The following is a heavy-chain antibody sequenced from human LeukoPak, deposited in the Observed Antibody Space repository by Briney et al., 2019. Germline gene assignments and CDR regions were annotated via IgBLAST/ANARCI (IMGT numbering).Heavy chain of an antibody. Sequence: GGSLRLSCAASGFTLSSYNMNWVRQAPGKGLEWVSSITSSSSYIYYADSVKGRFTISRDNAKNTLYLQMNSLRAEDTAVYYCVRWGLGKGEAFDIWGQGTMVTVSS. CDR1: GFTLSSYN. CDR2: ITSSSSYI. J-gene: IGHJ3*02. V-gene: IGHV3-21*01. D-gene: IGHD3-16*01. CDR3: VRWGLGKGEAFDI.